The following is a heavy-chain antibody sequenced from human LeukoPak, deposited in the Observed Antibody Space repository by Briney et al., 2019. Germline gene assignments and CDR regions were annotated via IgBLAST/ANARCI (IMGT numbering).Heavy chain of an antibody. CDR1: GFTFSDYY. J-gene: IGHJ4*02. V-gene: IGHV3-11*01. D-gene: IGHD3-10*01. CDR2: ISSSGSTI. CDR3: ARYYGSAAPYYFDY. Sequence: GGSLRLSCAASGFTFSDYYMSWIRQAPGKGLEWVSYISSSGSTIYYADSVKGRFTISRDNAKNSLYLQMNSLRAEDTAVYYYARYYGSAAPYYFDYWGQGTLVTVSS.